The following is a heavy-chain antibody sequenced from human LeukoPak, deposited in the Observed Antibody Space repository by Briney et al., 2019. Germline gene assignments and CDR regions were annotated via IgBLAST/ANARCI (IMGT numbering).Heavy chain of an antibody. CDR3: ARDQTYSGSGIYTYFDY. J-gene: IGHJ4*02. Sequence: SETLSLTCTVSGGSISSGGHYWSWIRQPAGKGLEFLGRIYSTGSTNYNPSLRSRVPISVDTSKNHFSLKLSSVTAADTAVYYCARDQTYSGSGIYTYFDYWGQGIPVTVSS. CDR2: IYSTGST. V-gene: IGHV4-61*02. D-gene: IGHD3-10*01. CDR1: GGSISSGGHY.